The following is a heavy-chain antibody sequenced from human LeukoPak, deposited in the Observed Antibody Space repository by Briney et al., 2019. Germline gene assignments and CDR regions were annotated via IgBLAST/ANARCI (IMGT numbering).Heavy chain of an antibody. Sequence: GGSLRLSCAASGFTVSSNYMSWVRQAPGKGLEWVSVIYSGGSTYYADSVKGRFTISRDNSKNTLYLQMNSLRAEDTAVYYCAKDYYGSGSGYYYGMDVWGQGTTVTVSS. CDR3: AKDYYGSGSGYYYGMDV. CDR2: IYSGGST. CDR1: GFTVSSNY. D-gene: IGHD3-10*01. J-gene: IGHJ6*02. V-gene: IGHV3-66*01.